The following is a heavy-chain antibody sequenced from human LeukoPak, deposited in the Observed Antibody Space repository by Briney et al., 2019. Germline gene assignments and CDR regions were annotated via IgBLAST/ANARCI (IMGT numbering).Heavy chain of an antibody. Sequence: GRSLRLSCAASGFTFSSYWMHWVRQVPGKGLVWVARINPGGSSITYADSVKGRLTISRDNAKNTLYLQMDSLRAEDTGVYYCARSNQADDYWGQGTLVTVSS. CDR2: INPGGSSI. J-gene: IGHJ4*02. CDR3: ARSNQADDY. V-gene: IGHV3-74*01. D-gene: IGHD1-14*01. CDR1: GFTFSSYW.